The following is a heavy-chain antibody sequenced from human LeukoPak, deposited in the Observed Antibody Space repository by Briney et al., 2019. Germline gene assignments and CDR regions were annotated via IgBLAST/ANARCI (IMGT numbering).Heavy chain of an antibody. CDR1: EFTFSRYA. Sequence: PGGSLRHSCEASEFTFSRYAMSWIRQAPGTGLQWVSTLSGSGTATYYADSVKGRFTTSRDNSKDTLYLQMDNLRADDTAVYYCAKHLGCHSFLFYYIDVSGKGTSVIVSS. D-gene: IGHD2-21*02. J-gene: IGHJ6*03. CDR2: LSGSGTAT. CDR3: AKHLGCHSFLFYYIDV. V-gene: IGHV3-23*01.